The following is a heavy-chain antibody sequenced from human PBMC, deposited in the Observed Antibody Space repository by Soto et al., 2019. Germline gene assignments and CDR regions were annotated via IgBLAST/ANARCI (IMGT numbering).Heavy chain of an antibody. D-gene: IGHD3-10*01. V-gene: IGHV4-39*02. CDR2: IYYDGST. CDR1: GGSITTSSYN. Sequence: QLQLQESGPGLVKPSETLSLTCSVSGGSITTSSYNWDWIRQPTGKGLEWIGTIYYDGSTSYNPSLKSQVTISVDTSKNHVALKVNSVNAADTAVYYCARFYGNAFDVWGRGTVVTVSS. J-gene: IGHJ3*01. CDR3: ARFYGNAFDV.